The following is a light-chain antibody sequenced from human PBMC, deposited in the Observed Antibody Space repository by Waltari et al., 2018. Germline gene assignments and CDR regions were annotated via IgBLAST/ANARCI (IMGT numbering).Light chain of an antibody. CDR2: EVT. Sequence: QSALNQPPSASGSPGQSVTISCTGTSGDVGTYNYVSWYQQHPGKAPKLIIYEVTNRPSGVPDRFSASKSANTASLTVSGLQTEDEADYYCSSYGGSNNHVIFGGGTKLTVL. CDR3: SSYGGSNNHVI. V-gene: IGLV2-8*01. J-gene: IGLJ2*01. CDR1: SGDVGTYNY.